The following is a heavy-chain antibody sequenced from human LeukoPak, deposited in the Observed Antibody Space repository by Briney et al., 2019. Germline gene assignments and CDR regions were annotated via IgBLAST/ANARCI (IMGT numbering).Heavy chain of an antibody. CDR1: GYTFTGYD. Sequence: ASVKVSCKAAGYTFTGYDMHWVRQAPGQGLEWRGWINPNSGGTNYAQKFQGRVTMTRDTSISTAYMELSRLRSDDTAVYYCARDRNGVYYYYYMDVWGKGTTVTVSS. D-gene: IGHD2-8*01. CDR3: ARDRNGVYYYYYMDV. CDR2: INPNSGGT. V-gene: IGHV1-2*02. J-gene: IGHJ6*03.